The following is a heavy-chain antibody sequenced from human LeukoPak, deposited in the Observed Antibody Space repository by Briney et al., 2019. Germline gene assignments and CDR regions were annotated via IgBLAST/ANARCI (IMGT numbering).Heavy chain of an antibody. CDR3: AKGLYGYYYYMDV. CDR2: ISSSGSTI. V-gene: IGHV3-48*03. Sequence: GGSLRLSCAASGFTFSSNGMNWVRQAPGKGLEWVSYISSSGSTIYYADSVKGRFTISRDNAKNSLYLQMNSLRAEDTAVYYCAKGLYGYYYYMDVWGKGTTVTVSS. CDR1: GFTFSSNG. D-gene: IGHD2/OR15-2a*01. J-gene: IGHJ6*03.